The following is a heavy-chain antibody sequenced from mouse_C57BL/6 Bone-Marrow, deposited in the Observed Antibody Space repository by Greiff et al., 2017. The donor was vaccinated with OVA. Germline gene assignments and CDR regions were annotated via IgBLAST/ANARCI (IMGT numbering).Heavy chain of an antibody. CDR2: IYPGNSDT. Sequence: VQLQQPGAELVKPGASVKLSCKASGYTFTSYWMHWVKQRPGQGLEWIGAIYPGNSDTSYNQKFKGKAKLTAVTSASTAYMELSSLTNEDSAVYYCTRSSYDYDGVPFDYWGQGTTLTVSS. J-gene: IGHJ2*01. CDR3: TRSSYDYDGVPFDY. D-gene: IGHD2-4*01. V-gene: IGHV1-5*01. CDR1: GYTFTSYW.